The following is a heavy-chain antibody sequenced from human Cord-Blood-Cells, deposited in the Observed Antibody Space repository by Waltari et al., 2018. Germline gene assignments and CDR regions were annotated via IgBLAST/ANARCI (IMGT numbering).Heavy chain of an antibody. V-gene: IGHV4-34*01. D-gene: IGHD3-22*01. Sequence: QVQLQQWGAGLLKPSETLSLTCAVYGGSFSGYDLRWLRQPPGKGREWSGASNHSGSTNYNPSLKSRVTISVDTSKDQFSLKLSSVTAADTAVYYCARGAYDSSGYYPEFDYWGQGTLVTVSS. CDR3: ARGAYDSSGYYPEFDY. CDR1: GGSFSGYD. J-gene: IGHJ4*02. CDR2: SNHSGST.